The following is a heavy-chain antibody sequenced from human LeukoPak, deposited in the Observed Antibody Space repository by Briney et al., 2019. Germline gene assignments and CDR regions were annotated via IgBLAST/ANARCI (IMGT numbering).Heavy chain of an antibody. CDR1: GGTFSSYA. Sequence: VASVKVSCKASGGTFSSYAISWVRQAPGQGLEWMGGIIPIFGTANYAQKFQGRVTITADKSTSTAYMELSSLRSEDTAVYYCARASSAVGATPYYYYYYMDVWGKGTTVTVSS. CDR3: ARASSAVGATPYYYYYYMDV. J-gene: IGHJ6*03. V-gene: IGHV1-69*06. D-gene: IGHD1-26*01. CDR2: IIPIFGTA.